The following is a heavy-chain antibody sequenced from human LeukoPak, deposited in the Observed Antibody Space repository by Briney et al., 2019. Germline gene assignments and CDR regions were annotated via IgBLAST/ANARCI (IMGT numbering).Heavy chain of an antibody. CDR2: IRYDGSNK. V-gene: IGHV3-30*02. CDR3: AKDTSLHFYYYDSSGEGWFDP. J-gene: IGHJ5*02. Sequence: GGSLRLSCAASGFTFSSYGMHWVRQAPGKGLEWVAFIRYDGSNKYYADSVKGRFTISRDNSKNTLYLQMNSLRAEDTAVYYCAKDTSLHFYYYDSSGEGWFDPWGQGTLVTVSS. CDR1: GFTFSSYG. D-gene: IGHD3-22*01.